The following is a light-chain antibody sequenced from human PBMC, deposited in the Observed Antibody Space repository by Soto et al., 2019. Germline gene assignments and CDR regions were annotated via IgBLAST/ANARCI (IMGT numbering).Light chain of an antibody. CDR1: QSVSSN. V-gene: IGKV3-15*01. Sequence: EIVMTHSPATLSVSPWEGATLSCRASQSVSSNLAWYQQKPGQAPRLLIYGASTRATGIPARFSGSGSGTEFTLTISSLQSEDFAVYYCQQYNNWPRTFGQGTKVDIK. CDR3: QQYNNWPRT. J-gene: IGKJ1*01. CDR2: GAS.